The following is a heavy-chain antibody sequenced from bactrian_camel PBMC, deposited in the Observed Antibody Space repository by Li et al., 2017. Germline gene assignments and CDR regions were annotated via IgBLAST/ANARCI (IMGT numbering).Heavy chain of an antibody. J-gene: IGHJ4*01. Sequence: VQLVESGGGLVQPGGSLRLSCAASGFTFSDYGMSWVRQAPGKGLEWVSRIDSGGGTTYYADSVKGRFTISKDKAKDTVYLQMNSLKPEDTAKYYCAARLGTSGASCRSFIGYPHWGQGTQVTVS. V-gene: IGHV3S40*01. CDR2: IDSGGGTT. CDR1: GFTFSDYG. CDR3: AARLGTSGASCRSFIGYPH. D-gene: IGHD1*01.